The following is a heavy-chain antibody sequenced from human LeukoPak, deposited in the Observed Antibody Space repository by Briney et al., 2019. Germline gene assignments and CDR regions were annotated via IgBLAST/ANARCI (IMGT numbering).Heavy chain of an antibody. V-gene: IGHV1-2*06. J-gene: IGHJ4*02. Sequence: ASVKVSCKASGYTFTDYYIHWVRQAPGQGLEWMGRIDPDSGVTNSAQNFQGRVTMTRDTSITTAYMELNGLRSDDTAVYYCARDQARTTTWYLYMNYWGQGTLVTVSS. CDR3: ARDQARTTTWYLYMNY. CDR2: IDPDSGVT. D-gene: IGHD3/OR15-3a*01. CDR1: GYTFTDYY.